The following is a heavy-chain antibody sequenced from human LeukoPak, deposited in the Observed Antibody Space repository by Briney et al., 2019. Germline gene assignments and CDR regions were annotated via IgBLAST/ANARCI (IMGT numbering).Heavy chain of an antibody. Sequence: SETLSLTCTVSGGSISSYYWSWIRQPPGKGLEWIGYIYYSGSTNYNPSLKSRVTISVDTSKNQFSLKLSSVTAADTAVYYCARHLSPQRWATNVYFDYWGQGTLVTVSS. CDR3: ARHLSPQRWATNVYFDY. V-gene: IGHV4-59*08. CDR2: IYYSGST. D-gene: IGHD5-24*01. J-gene: IGHJ4*02. CDR1: GGSISSYY.